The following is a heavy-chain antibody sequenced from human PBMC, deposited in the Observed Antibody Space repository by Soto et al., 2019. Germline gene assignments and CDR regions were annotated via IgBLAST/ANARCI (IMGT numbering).Heavy chain of an antibody. D-gene: IGHD6-6*01. CDR2: IYTSGST. CDR3: AREVAEAGRSLDY. J-gene: IGHJ4*02. Sequence: QVQLQESGPGLVKPSETLSLICTVSGGSFSSYYWTWIRQPAGKGLEWVGRIYTSGSTNYNPSLKSLVTMSVYTSKNHFSLNLSSVTAADPAVYDCAREVAEAGRSLDYWGQGTLVTVSA. V-gene: IGHV4-4*07. CDR1: GGSFSSYY.